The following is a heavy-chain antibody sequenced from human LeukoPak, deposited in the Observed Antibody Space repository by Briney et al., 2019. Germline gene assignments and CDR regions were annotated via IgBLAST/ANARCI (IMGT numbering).Heavy chain of an antibody. V-gene: IGHV1-24*01. J-gene: IGHJ4*02. Sequence: ASVKVSCKASGGTFSSYAISWVRQAPGKGLEWMGGFDPEDGETIYAQKFQGRVTMTEDTSTDTAYMELSSLRSEDTAVYYCAADRGYRQPFDYWGQGTLVTVSS. CDR2: FDPEDGET. CDR3: AADRGYRQPFDY. D-gene: IGHD5-12*01. CDR1: GGTFSSYA.